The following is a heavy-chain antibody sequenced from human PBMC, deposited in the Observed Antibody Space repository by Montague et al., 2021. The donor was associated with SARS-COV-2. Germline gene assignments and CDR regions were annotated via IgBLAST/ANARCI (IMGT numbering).Heavy chain of an antibody. D-gene: IGHD6-19*01. CDR2: IFHTGTP. J-gene: IGHJ5*02. CDR1: GGSISSGGFS. CDR3: ARLKVAPNGGWNWFDP. V-gene: IGHV4-30-2*01. Sequence: TLSLTCSLSGGSISSGGFSWSWIRQPPGKGLEWIGHIFHTGTPHYSPSLKSRVTISIDRSKNQFSLNLDSVTAADTAAYYCARLKVAPNGGWNWFDPWGQGILVTVS.